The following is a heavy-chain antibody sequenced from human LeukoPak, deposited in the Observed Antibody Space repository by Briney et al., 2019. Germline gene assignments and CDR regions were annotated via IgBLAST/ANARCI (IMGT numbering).Heavy chain of an antibody. V-gene: IGHV3-7*01. J-gene: IGHJ4*02. CDR2: IKGDGSEK. Sequence: GGSLRLSCAASGFTFTNNFMSWVRQVPGKGLEWVGNIKGDGSEKYYVDSVKGRFTISRDNAKNSLYLQMNSLRAEDTAVYYCARDFRFLEDYWGQGTLVTVSS. CDR1: GFTFTNNF. CDR3: ARDFRFLEDY. D-gene: IGHD3-3*01.